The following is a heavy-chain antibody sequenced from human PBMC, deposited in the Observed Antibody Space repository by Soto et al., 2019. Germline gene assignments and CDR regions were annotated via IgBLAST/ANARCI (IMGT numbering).Heavy chain of an antibody. CDR3: ASDYGSGSPRYYYGMDV. D-gene: IGHD3-10*01. V-gene: IGHV3-30-3*01. Sequence: VPLVESGGGVVQPGRSLRLSCAASGFTFSSYAMHWVRQAPGKGLEWVAVISYDGSNKYYADSVKGRFTISRDNSKNTLYLQMNSLRAEDTAVYYCASDYGSGSPRYYYGMDVWGQGTTVTVSS. CDR1: GFTFSSYA. CDR2: ISYDGSNK. J-gene: IGHJ6*02.